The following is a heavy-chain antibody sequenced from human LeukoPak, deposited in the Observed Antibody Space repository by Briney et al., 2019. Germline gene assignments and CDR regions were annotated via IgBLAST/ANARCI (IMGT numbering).Heavy chain of an antibody. V-gene: IGHV4-59*08. Sequence: SETLSLTCTVSGVSISSYYWSWIRQPPGKGLEWIGYIYYSGSTNYNPSLKSRVTISVDTSKNQLSLRLSSVTAADTAVYYCARRLSGYALSWLDPWGQGTLVTVSS. CDR3: ARRLSGYALSWLDP. CDR1: GVSISSYY. CDR2: IYYSGST. D-gene: IGHD3-3*01. J-gene: IGHJ5*02.